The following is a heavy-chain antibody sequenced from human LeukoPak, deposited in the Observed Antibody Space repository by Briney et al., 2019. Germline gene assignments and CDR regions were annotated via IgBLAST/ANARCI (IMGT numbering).Heavy chain of an antibody. J-gene: IGHJ5*02. V-gene: IGHV3-7*01. Sequence: GGSLRLSCAASGFTFSSYWMSWVRQAPAKGLEWVANIKQDGSEKYYVDSVKGRFTISRDNAKNSLYLQMNSLRAEDTAVYYCARDPKRRDGYNYHWGQGTLVTVSS. CDR2: IKQDGSEK. CDR3: ARDPKRRDGYNYH. D-gene: IGHD5-24*01. CDR1: GFTFSSYW.